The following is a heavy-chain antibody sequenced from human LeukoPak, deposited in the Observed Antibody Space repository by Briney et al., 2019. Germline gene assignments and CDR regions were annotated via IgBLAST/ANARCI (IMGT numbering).Heavy chain of an antibody. CDR3: AKEWGVVVIKRWFDY. D-gene: IGHD3-22*01. J-gene: IGHJ4*02. CDR1: GFTFSSYG. V-gene: IGHV3-30*18. Sequence: GGTLRLSCAASGFTFSSYGMSWVRQAPGKGLEWVAVISYDGSNKYYADSVKGRFTISRDNSKNTLYLQMNSLRAEDTAVYYCAKEWGVVVIKRWFDYWGQGTLVTVSS. CDR2: ISYDGSNK.